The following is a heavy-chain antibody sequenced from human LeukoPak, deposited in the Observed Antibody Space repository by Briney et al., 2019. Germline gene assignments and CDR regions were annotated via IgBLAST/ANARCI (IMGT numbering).Heavy chain of an antibody. CDR1: GFSFSTYA. J-gene: IGHJ4*02. CDR2: ISGSDPGT. V-gene: IGHV3-23*01. D-gene: IGHD2-21*02. CDR3: XKGXRXSCXGAYCYSFDN. Sequence: CAXXGFSFSTYAMSWVRQIPGKGLEWVSAISGSDPGTYYADSVKGRFTISRVNSRNTLYMQMNRLRVEDTAVYYCXKGXRXSCXGAYCYSFDNWGQGAVVTVSS.